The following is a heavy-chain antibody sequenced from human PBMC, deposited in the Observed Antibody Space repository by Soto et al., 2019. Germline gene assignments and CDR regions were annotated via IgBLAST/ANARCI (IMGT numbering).Heavy chain of an antibody. J-gene: IGHJ6*02. CDR3: ARSLYYYYGMDV. Sequence: PGGSLRVSCAASGFTFSSYAMHWVRQAPGKGLEWVAVISYDGSNKYYADSVKGRFTISRDNSKNTLYLQMNSLRAEDTAVYYCARSLYYYYGMDVWGQGTTVTVSS. V-gene: IGHV3-30-3*01. CDR2: ISYDGSNK. CDR1: GFTFSSYA.